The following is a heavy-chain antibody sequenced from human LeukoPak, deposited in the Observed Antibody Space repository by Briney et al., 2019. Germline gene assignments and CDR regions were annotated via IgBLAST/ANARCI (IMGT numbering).Heavy chain of an antibody. CDR3: ASLCSESTTVDY. CDR2: IYYSGST. J-gene: IGHJ4*01. Sequence: ASETLSLTCTVSGGSISSSSYYWGWIRQPPGKGLEWIGSIYYSGSTYYNPSLKSRVTISVDTSKNQFSLKLSSVTAADTAVYYCASLCSESTTVDYWGQGTLVTVSS. V-gene: IGHV4-39*07. CDR1: GGSISSSSYY. D-gene: IGHD4-11*01.